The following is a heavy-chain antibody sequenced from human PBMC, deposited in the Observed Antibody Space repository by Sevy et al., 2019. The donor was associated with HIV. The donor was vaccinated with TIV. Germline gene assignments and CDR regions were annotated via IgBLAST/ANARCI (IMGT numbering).Heavy chain of an antibody. V-gene: IGHV3-21*01. J-gene: IGHJ4*02. Sequence: GGSLRLSCAASGFSFSRYSMNWVRQAPGKGLEWVSSISSSSNYIYYADSVKGRFTISRDNARNSLYLQMNSLRAEDTAVYYCARDGYYDSSGIDYWGQGTLVTVSS. CDR2: ISSSSNYI. D-gene: IGHD3-22*01. CDR1: GFSFSRYS. CDR3: ARDGYYDSSGIDY.